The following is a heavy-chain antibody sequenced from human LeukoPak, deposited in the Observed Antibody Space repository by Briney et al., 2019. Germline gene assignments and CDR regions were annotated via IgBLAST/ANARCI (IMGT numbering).Heavy chain of an antibody. V-gene: IGHV3-30*04. D-gene: IGHD5-18*01. CDR1: GFTFSSYA. CDR3: ARDRSSSYGFFSGMDV. CDR2: ISYDGSNK. J-gene: IGHJ6*02. Sequence: PGGSLRLSCAASGFTFSSYAMHWVRQAPGKGLEWVAVISYDGSNKYYADFVKGRFTISRDNSKNTLYLQMNSLRAEDTAVYYCARDRSSSYGFFSGMDVWGQGTTVTVSS.